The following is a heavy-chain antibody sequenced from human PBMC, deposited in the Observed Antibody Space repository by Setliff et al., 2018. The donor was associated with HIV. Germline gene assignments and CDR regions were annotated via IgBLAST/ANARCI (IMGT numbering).Heavy chain of an antibody. J-gene: IGHJ6*02. D-gene: IGHD3-3*01. CDR3: ARDYLYYNLYNGSPVYGMDV. CDR2: ISIGSGGAI. V-gene: IGHV3-48*03. CDR1: GFTFRNYK. Sequence: GGSLSLSCAASGFTFRNYKFNWVRQAPGRGLEWVSSISIGSGGAIDYADSVQGRFTISRDNSKNSLYLQMNSLRVEDTAVYYCARDYLYYNLYNGSPVYGMDVWGQGTTFTVSS.